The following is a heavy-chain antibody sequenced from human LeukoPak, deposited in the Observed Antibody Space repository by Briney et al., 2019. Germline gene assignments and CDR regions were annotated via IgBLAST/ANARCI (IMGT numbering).Heavy chain of an antibody. CDR3: ARDKAGYYYDSSGYSDY. D-gene: IGHD3-22*01. V-gene: IGHV1-69*05. CDR2: IIPIFGTA. Sequence: ASVKVSCKASGGTFSSYAISWVRQAPGQGLEWMGGIIPIFGTANYAQKFQGRVTITTDESTSTAYMELSSLRSEDTAVYYCARDKAGYYYDSSGYSDYWGQGTLVTVSS. J-gene: IGHJ4*02. CDR1: GGTFSSYA.